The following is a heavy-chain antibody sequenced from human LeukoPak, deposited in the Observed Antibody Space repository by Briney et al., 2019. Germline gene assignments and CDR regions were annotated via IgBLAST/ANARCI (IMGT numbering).Heavy chain of an antibody. Sequence: GGSLSLSCAASGFTFSTYWMTWVRQAPGKGLEWVANMKGDGSEVYYANSVKGHFTISRDNAKNSLYLQMNSLRAEDTAVYYCARYTEYYFDYWGQGTLVTVSS. J-gene: IGHJ4*02. CDR2: MKGDGSEV. CDR3: ARYTEYYFDY. D-gene: IGHD6-6*01. V-gene: IGHV3-7*01. CDR1: GFTFSTYW.